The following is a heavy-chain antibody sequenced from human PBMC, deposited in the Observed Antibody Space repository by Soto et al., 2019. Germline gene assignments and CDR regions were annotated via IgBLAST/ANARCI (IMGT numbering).Heavy chain of an antibody. J-gene: IGHJ6*02. V-gene: IGHV4-59*12. Sequence: LSLTCTVSGASISSDYWSWVRQPPGRGLEWIAYIHYSGDTNHNPSLKSRVTISIDTSKNQFSLRLSSVTAADTAVYYCVRSNPNTKFGVNAPRGMDVWGLGTSVTVFS. CDR3: VRSNPNTKFGVNAPRGMDV. CDR1: GASISSDY. CDR2: IHYSGDT. D-gene: IGHD3-3*01.